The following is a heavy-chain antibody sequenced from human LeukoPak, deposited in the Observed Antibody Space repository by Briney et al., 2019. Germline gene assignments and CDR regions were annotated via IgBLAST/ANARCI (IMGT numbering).Heavy chain of an antibody. Sequence: PGGSLRLSCAASGITFTRYAIHWVRQAPGKGLEYVSAISANGGSTYYADSVRGRFTISRDNSKNTVYLQVGSLRPEDMAVYYCARSWILVLGSRLPFDYWGQGTLVTVSS. CDR2: ISANGGST. CDR1: GITFTRYA. J-gene: IGHJ4*02. CDR3: ARSWILVLGSRLPFDY. D-gene: IGHD3-22*01. V-gene: IGHV3-64*02.